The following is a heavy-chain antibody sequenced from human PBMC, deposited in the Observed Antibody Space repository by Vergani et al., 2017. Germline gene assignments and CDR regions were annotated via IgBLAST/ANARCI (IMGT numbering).Heavy chain of an antibody. Sequence: EVQLVESGGGLVQPGGSLRLSCAASGFTFSSYEMNWVRQAPGKGLEWVSYISSSGSTIYYADSVKGRFTISRDNAKNSLYLQMNSLRAEETAVYYCARVYSSSWFDAFDIWGQGTMVTVSS. CDR1: GFTFSSYE. CDR2: ISSSGSTI. D-gene: IGHD6-13*01. J-gene: IGHJ3*02. V-gene: IGHV3-48*03. CDR3: ARVYSSSWFDAFDI.